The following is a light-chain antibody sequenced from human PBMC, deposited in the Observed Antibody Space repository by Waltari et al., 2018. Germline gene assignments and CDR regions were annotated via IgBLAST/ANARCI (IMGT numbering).Light chain of an antibody. V-gene: IGLV8-61*01. Sequence: QTVVTQEPSLSVSPGWTVTLTCALSSGSLSSTSSASWYQQSPGQTPRTLVYKANIRSSGVPDRFSGSVLGNKAVLIITGAQAEDESTYYCLLYMGSGIWVFGGGTKLTVL. CDR1: SGSLSSTSS. CDR2: KAN. J-gene: IGLJ3*02. CDR3: LLYMGSGIWV.